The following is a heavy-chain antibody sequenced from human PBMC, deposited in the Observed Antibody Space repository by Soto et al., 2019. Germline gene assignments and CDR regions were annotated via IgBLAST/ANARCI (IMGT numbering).Heavy chain of an antibody. J-gene: IGHJ4*02. CDR1: GGIFSTYA. V-gene: IGHV1-69*01. CDR2: IIPIFGTP. Sequence: QVQLVQSGAEVKKPGSSVKVSCKASGGIFSTYAISWLRQAPGQGLVWMGGIIPIFGTPNYAQKFQGRVTITADESTSTAYMELSRLRSEDTVVYYCARDRDDYGSGNYYNRIDFWGQGTLVTVSS. CDR3: ARDRDDYGSGNYYNRIDF. D-gene: IGHD3-10*01.